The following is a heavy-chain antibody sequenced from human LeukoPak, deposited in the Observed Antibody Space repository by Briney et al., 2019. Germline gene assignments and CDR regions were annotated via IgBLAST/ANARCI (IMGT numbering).Heavy chain of an antibody. CDR2: ISYSGTT. Sequence: SETLPLTCTVSSGSISSSPYYWGWIRQSPGKGLEWIGSISYSGTTYYNPSLKSRVTISVDTSKNQFSLKLRSVTATDTAVYYCAANSADYNTLGSSYKVWGQGTLVTVSS. J-gene: IGHJ4*02. CDR3: AANSADYNTLGSSYKV. CDR1: SGSISSSPYY. V-gene: IGHV4-39*01. D-gene: IGHD3-10*01.